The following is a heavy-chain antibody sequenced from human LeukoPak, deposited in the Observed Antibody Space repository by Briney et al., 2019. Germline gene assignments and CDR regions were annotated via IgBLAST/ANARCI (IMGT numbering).Heavy chain of an antibody. CDR2: INHSGST. V-gene: IGHV4-34*01. Sequence: PSETPSLTCAVYGGSFSGYYWSWIRQPPGKGLEWIGEINHSGSTNYNPSLKSRVTISVDTSKNQFSLKLSSVTAADTAVYYCARAIQSIAARRGMDVWGQGTTVTVSS. CDR1: GGSFSGYY. D-gene: IGHD6-6*01. CDR3: ARAIQSIAARRGMDV. J-gene: IGHJ6*02.